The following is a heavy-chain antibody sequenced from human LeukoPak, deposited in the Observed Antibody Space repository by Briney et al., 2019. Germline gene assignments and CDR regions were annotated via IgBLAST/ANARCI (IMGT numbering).Heavy chain of an antibody. J-gene: IGHJ4*02. CDR1: GGSFSGYY. CDR3: ARSAGTVAGLYDY. D-gene: IGHD6-19*01. CDR2: INHSGST. Sequence: SETLSLTCAVYGGSFSGYYWSWIRQPPGKGLEWIGEINHSGSTNYNPSLKSRVTISVDTSKNQFSLKLSSVTAADTAVYYCARSAGTVAGLYDYWGQGTLVTVSS. V-gene: IGHV4-34*01.